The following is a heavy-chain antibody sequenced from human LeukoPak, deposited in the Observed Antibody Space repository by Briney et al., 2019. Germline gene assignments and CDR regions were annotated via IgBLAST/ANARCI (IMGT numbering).Heavy chain of an antibody. CDR3: ARGRGVVTAAIDY. CDR1: GGSISSSSYY. D-gene: IGHD2-21*02. V-gene: IGHV4-39*01. Sequence: PSETLSLTCTVSGGSISSSSYYWGWIRQPPGKGLEWIGSIYYSGSTYYNPSLKSRVTISVDTSKNQFSLKLSSVTAADTAMYYCARGRGVVTAAIDYWGQGTLVTVSS. J-gene: IGHJ4*02. CDR2: IYYSGST.